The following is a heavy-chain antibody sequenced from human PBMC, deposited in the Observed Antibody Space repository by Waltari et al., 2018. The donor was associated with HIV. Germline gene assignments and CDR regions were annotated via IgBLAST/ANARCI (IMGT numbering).Heavy chain of an antibody. J-gene: IGHJ6*02. D-gene: IGHD6-13*01. CDR2: ISADSGTR. CDR1: GFTFSSYA. Sequence: EVQLLESGGGLVQPGGSLRLSCEASGFTFSSYAMNGVRQAPGKGLRWASEISADSGTRKYADSAKRRFTSSRDNSKNTLSLQMKSLRAEDTAVYYCTKRAEAYSSSGAHGMPVWGQGTTVTVS. V-gene: IGHV3-23*01. CDR3: TKRAEAYSSSGAHGMPV.